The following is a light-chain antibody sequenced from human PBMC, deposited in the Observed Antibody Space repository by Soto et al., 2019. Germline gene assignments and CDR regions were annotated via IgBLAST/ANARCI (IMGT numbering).Light chain of an antibody. V-gene: IGKV1-27*01. J-gene: IGKJ3*01. CDR3: QKYSSAPH. CDR1: QGISNY. CDR2: AAF. Sequence: DIQMTQSPSSLSASVGDRVTITCRASQGISNYLAWYQQKPGKVPKLLIYAAFVSQSGVPSRFSGSGSGTDFTLTISSLQPEDVATYYCQKYSSAPHFGPGTNVDIK.